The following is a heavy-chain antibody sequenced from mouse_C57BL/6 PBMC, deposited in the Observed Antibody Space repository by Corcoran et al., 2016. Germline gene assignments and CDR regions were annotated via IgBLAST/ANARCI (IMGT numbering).Heavy chain of an antibody. CDR3: ARGFDY. CDR1: GYTFTDYY. Sequence: EVQLQQSGPELVKPGASVKISCKASGYTFTDYYMNWVKQSHGKSLEWIGDINPNNGGTSYNQKFKGKATLTVDKSSSTAYMELRSLTSEASAVYYCARGFDYWGQGTTLTVSS. V-gene: IGHV1-26*01. CDR2: INPNNGGT. J-gene: IGHJ2*01.